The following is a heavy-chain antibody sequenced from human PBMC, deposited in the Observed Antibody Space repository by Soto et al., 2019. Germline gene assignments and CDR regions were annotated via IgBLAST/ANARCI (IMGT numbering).Heavy chain of an antibody. V-gene: IGHV1-2*04. J-gene: IGHJ4*02. D-gene: IGHD3-16*02. Sequence: GASVKVSCKASGYTFTGYYMHWVRQAPGQGLEWMGWINPNSGGTNYAQKFQGWVTMTRDTSISTAYMELSRLRSDDTAVYYCARESYYDYIWGSYRPFDYWGQGTLVTVS. CDR3: ARESYYDYIWGSYRPFDY. CDR1: GYTFTGYY. CDR2: INPNSGGT.